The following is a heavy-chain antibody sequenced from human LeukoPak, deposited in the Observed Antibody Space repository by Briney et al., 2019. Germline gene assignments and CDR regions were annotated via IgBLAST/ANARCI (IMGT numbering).Heavy chain of an antibody. CDR3: ARDPGGYCSGGSCYPGGGYFDY. D-gene: IGHD2-15*01. Sequence: SETLSLTCAVYGGSFSGYYWSWIRQPPGKGLEWIGEINHSGSTNYNPSLKSRVTISVDTSKNQFSLKLSSVTAADTAVYYCARDPGGYCSGGSCYPGGGYFDYWGQGTLVTVSS. CDR1: GGSFSGYY. V-gene: IGHV4-34*01. J-gene: IGHJ4*01. CDR2: INHSGST.